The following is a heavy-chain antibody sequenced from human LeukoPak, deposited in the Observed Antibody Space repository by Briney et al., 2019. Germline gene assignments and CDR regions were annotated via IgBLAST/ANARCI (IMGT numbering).Heavy chain of an antibody. D-gene: IGHD5-24*01. V-gene: IGHV1-69*01. CDR1: GGTFSCYA. CDR3: ARDWGGYNGVYDAFDI. J-gene: IGHJ3*02. CDR2: IIPIFGTA. Sequence: SVKVSCKASGGTFSCYAISWVRQAPGQGLEWMGGIIPIFGTANYAQKFQGRVTITADESTSTAYMELSSLRSEDTAVYYCARDWGGYNGVYDAFDIWGQGTMVTVSS.